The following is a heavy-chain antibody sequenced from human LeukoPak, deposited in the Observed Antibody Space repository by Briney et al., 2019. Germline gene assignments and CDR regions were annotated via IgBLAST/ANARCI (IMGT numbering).Heavy chain of an antibody. CDR2: INHSGST. CDR1: GGSFSGYY. CDR3: ARGVAAAGTIWFAP. V-gene: IGHV4-34*01. J-gene: IGHJ5*02. Sequence: SETLSLTCAVYGGSFSGYYWSWIRQPPGKGLEWIGEINHSGSTNYNPSLKSRVTISVDTSKNQFSLKLSSVTAADTAVYYCARGVAAAGTIWFAPWGQGTLVTVSS. D-gene: IGHD6-13*01.